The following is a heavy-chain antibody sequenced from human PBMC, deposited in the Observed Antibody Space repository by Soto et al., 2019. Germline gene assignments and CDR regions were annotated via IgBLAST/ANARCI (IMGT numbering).Heavy chain of an antibody. CDR2: ISGSGGST. CDR1: GFTFSSYA. Sequence: SGGSLRLSCAASGFTFSSYAMSWVRQAPGKGLEWVSAISGSGGSTYYADSVKGRFTISRDNSKNTLYLQMNSLRAEDTAVYYCAKSVYYYYYMDVWGKGTTVTVSS. J-gene: IGHJ6*03. CDR3: AKSVYYYYYMDV. V-gene: IGHV3-23*01.